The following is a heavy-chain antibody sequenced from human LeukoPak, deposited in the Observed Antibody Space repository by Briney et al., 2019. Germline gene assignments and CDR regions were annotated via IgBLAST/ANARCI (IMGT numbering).Heavy chain of an antibody. CDR2: ISYDGSNK. V-gene: IGHV3-30-3*01. CDR3: ARDHQPQWELLGY. Sequence: GRSLRLSCAASGFTFSSYAMHWVRQAPGKGLEWVAVISYDGSNKYYADSVKGRFTTSRDNSKNTLYLQMNSLRAEDTAVYYCARDHQPQWELLGYWGQGTLVTVSS. J-gene: IGHJ4*02. CDR1: GFTFSSYA. D-gene: IGHD1-26*01.